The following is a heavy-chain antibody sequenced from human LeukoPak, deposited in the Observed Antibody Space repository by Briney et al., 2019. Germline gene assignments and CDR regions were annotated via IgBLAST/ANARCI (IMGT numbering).Heavy chain of an antibody. J-gene: IGHJ3*02. CDR1: GASIRSGDYY. CDR3: ARDCSGGSCHGAFDI. Sequence: SETLSLTCTVSGASIRSGDYYWSWIRQPPGKGLEWIGYIYDSGSTYYNPSLKSRITISVDTSENRFSLKLSSVTATDTAVYYCARDCSGGSCHGAFDIWGQGTMVTVSS. V-gene: IGHV4-30-4*01. CDR2: IYDSGST. D-gene: IGHD2-15*01.